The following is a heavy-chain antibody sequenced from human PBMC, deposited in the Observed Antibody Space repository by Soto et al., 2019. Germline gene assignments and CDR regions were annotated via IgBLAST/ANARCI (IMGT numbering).Heavy chain of an antibody. J-gene: IGHJ6*02. CDR3: AKRKDDSGRAYFFKGMDV. D-gene: IGHD3-10*01. V-gene: IGHV5-10-1*01. CDR1: GYSFTNYW. Sequence: GESLKISCKGSGYSFTNYWISWVRQMPGKGLEWMGRIDPGDSNTNYSPSFQGHVTISADKSISTAYLQWSSLRASDTAIYYCAKRKDDSGRAYFFKGMDVWGQGTTVTVSS. CDR2: IDPGDSNT.